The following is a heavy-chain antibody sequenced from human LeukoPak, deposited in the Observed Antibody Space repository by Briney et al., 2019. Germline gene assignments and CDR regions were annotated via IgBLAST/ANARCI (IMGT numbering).Heavy chain of an antibody. Sequence: GASVKVSCKASGYTFTGYYMHWVRQAPGQGLEWMGWINPNSGGTNYAQKFQGRVTMTRDTSISTAYMELSRLRSDDTAVYYCARSHSYYGDYHFDYWGQGTLVTVSS. CDR2: INPNSGGT. D-gene: IGHD4-17*01. CDR3: ARSHSYYGDYHFDY. J-gene: IGHJ4*02. V-gene: IGHV1-2*02. CDR1: GYTFTGYY.